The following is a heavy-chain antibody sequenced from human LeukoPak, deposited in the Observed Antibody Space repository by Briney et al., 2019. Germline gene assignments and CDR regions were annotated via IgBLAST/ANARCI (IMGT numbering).Heavy chain of an antibody. CDR1: GFTFSSYG. Sequence: GGSLPVSYAASGFTFSSYGIHWVRQAPGKGLEWVAVISYDGSNKYYADSVKGRFTISRDNSKNTLYLQMNSLRAEDTAMYYCAKDHQGPFDYWGQGTLVTVSS. CDR2: ISYDGSNK. CDR3: AKDHQGPFDY. J-gene: IGHJ4*02. V-gene: IGHV3-30*18.